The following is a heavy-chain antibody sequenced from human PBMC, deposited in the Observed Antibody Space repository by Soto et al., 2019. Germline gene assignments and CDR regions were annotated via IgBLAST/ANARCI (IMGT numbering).Heavy chain of an antibody. CDR1: GGTFSSYA. V-gene: IGHV1-69*13. J-gene: IGHJ4*02. CDR2: IIPIFGTA. Sequence: ASVKVSCKASGGTFSSYAISWVRQAPGQGLEWMGGIIPIFGTANYAQKFQGRVTITADESTSTAYMELSSLRSEGTAVYYCARDTRPGLVGYFDYWGQGTLVTVSS. CDR3: ARDTRPGLVGYFDY. D-gene: IGHD6-6*01.